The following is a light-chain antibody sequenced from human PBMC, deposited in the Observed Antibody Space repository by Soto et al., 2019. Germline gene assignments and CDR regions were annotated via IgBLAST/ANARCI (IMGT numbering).Light chain of an antibody. J-gene: IGKJ4*01. CDR3: LLDFPYPLT. V-gene: IGKV1-6*01. CDR2: AAS. CDR1: QGVSND. Sequence: AIQMTQSPSSLSASVGDRVTITCRASQGVSNDVGWYQQKPGKAPRLLIYAASTLQSGVPSRFSGSQSATDCTLTISSVQPHSFATSYCLLDFPYPLTFGGGTKVEIK.